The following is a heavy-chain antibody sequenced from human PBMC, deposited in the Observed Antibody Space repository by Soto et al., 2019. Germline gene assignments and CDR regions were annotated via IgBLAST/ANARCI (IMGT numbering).Heavy chain of an antibody. CDR1: GFTFSVYS. D-gene: IGHD2-21*01. CDR3: ARDLVIRGGHFDH. Sequence: GGSLRLSCAASGFTFSVYSMDWVRQAPGKGLEWVAYISGSGHSGRKVYYADSVRGRFTISRDDVKNSLSLQMDNLTEEDTAVYFCARDLVIRGGHFDHWGRGTLVTVSS. V-gene: IGHV3-48*02. CDR2: ISGSGHSGRKV. J-gene: IGHJ4*02.